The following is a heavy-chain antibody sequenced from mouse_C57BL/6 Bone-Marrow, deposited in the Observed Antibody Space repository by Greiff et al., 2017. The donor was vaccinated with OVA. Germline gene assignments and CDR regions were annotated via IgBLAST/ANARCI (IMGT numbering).Heavy chain of an antibody. Sequence: VMLVESGPGLVAPSQSLSITCTVSGFSLTSYAISWVRQPPGQGLEWLGVIWPGGGTNYNSALKARLSISKDNSKSQVVLKMNSLQTDDTARYYCASLIPYFDYWGQGTTLTVSS. CDR3: ASLIPYFDY. CDR1: GFSLTSYA. J-gene: IGHJ2*01. CDR2: IWPGGGT. V-gene: IGHV2-9-1*01.